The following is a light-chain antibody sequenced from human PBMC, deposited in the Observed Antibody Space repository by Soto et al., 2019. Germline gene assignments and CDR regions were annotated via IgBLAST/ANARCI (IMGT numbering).Light chain of an antibody. J-gene: IGKJ1*01. CDR2: DAS. CDR1: QSISSW. CDR3: QQYNSYLTWT. V-gene: IGKV1-5*01. Sequence: DIQMTQSPSTLSAPVGDRVTITCRASQSISSWLAWYQQKPGKAPKLLIYDASSLESGVPTRLCGSGSGTEFTLSISSLQPDDFGTYYCQQYNSYLTWTFGQGTKVEIK.